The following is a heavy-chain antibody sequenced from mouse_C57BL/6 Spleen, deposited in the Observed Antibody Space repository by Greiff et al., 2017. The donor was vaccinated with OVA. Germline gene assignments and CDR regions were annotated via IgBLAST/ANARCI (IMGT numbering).Heavy chain of an antibody. CDR1: GFNIKNTY. Sequence: EVQLQESVAELVRPGASVKLSCTASGFNIKNTYMHWVKQRPEQGLEWIGRIDPANGNTNYAPKFQGKATITADTSSNTAYLQLSSLTAEDTAIYYCARARATVDYCDYGGQGTTLTVSS. CDR2: IDPANGNT. CDR3: ARARATVDYCDY. V-gene: IGHV14-3*01. J-gene: IGHJ2*01. D-gene: IGHD3-1*01.